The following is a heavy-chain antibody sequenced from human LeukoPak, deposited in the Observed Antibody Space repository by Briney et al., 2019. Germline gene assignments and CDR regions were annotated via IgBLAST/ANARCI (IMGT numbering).Heavy chain of an antibody. CDR2: ISGSGGST. Sequence: PGGSLRLSCAASGFTFSSYAMSWVRQAPGKGLEWVSAISGSGGSTYYADSVKGRFTISRDNSKNTLYLQMNSLRAEDTAVYFCATYCTRTGCPDRYSQYWGQGTLVTVSS. CDR3: ATYCTRTGCPDRYSQY. D-gene: IGHD2-8*01. V-gene: IGHV3-23*01. CDR1: GFTFSSYA. J-gene: IGHJ1*01.